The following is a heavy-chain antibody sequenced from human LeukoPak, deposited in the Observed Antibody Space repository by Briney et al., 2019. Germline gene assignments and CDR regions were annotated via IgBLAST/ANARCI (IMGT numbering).Heavy chain of an antibody. CDR1: GDSISTSSSY. CDR3: AGRYCGGDCREDYYYMDV. V-gene: IGHV4-39*07. Sequence: SETLSLTCSVSGDSISTSSSYWGWIRQPPGKGLEWIGSIYYSGSTYYNPSLKSRVTISVDTSKNQFSLKLSSVTAADTAVYYCAGRYCGGDCREDYYYMDVWGKGTTVTVSS. J-gene: IGHJ6*03. CDR2: IYYSGST. D-gene: IGHD2-21*02.